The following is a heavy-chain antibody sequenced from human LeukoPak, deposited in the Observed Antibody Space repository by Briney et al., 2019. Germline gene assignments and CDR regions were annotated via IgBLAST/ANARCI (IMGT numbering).Heavy chain of an antibody. V-gene: IGHV3-21*01. CDR3: SRKWSSSWSPAIGAMDV. J-gene: IGHJ6*04. Sequence: GGSLRLSCAASGFTFSTYSVNWVRQAPGKGLEWVSSINGNSDFICYADSVKGRFTISRDNAKNSLYLQMSSLRAEDTAVYYCSRKWSSSWSPAIGAMDVWGKGTTVTVSS. CDR2: INGNSDFI. D-gene: IGHD6-13*01. CDR1: GFTFSTYS.